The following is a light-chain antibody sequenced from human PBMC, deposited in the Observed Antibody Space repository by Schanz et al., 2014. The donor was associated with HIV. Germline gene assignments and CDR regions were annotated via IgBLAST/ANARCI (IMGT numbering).Light chain of an antibody. CDR1: QSVSSSY. Sequence: EIVMTQSPATLYVSPGEGATLSCRASQSVSSSYLAWYQQKPGQAPRLLIYGASNRATGIPDRFSGGGSGTDFTLTISRLEPEDFAVYYCQQYGSSPVTFGQGTKVEIK. CDR3: QQYGSSPVT. CDR2: GAS. J-gene: IGKJ1*01. V-gene: IGKV3-20*01.